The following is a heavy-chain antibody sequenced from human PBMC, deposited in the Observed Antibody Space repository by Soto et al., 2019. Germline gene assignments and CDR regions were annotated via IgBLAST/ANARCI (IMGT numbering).Heavy chain of an antibody. CDR3: ARNDYSNYVMDV. V-gene: IGHV1-18*04. D-gene: IGHD4-4*01. Sequence: GASVKVSSKASGYTFTSDGISWVRQAPGQGLEWMGWISAYNGSTNYAQKLQDRVTMITDTSTSTAYTELRSLRSDDTAVYYCARNDYSNYVMDVWGQGTTVTVSS. CDR2: ISAYNGST. CDR1: GYTFTSDG. J-gene: IGHJ6*02.